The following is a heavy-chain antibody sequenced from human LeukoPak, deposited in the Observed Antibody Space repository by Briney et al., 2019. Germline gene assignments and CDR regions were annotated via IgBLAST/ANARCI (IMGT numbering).Heavy chain of an antibody. D-gene: IGHD3-16*02. CDR2: ISYDGSNK. J-gene: IGHJ6*02. CDR3: ARDHPCDYVWGSYRSTGYYYYGMDV. Sequence: PGRSLRLSCAASGFTFSSYAMHWVRQAPGKGLEWVAVISYDGSNKYYADSVKGRFTISRDNSKNTLYLQMNSLRAEDTAVYYCARDHPCDYVWGSYRSTGYYYYGMDVWGQGTTVTVSS. CDR1: GFTFSSYA. V-gene: IGHV3-30-3*01.